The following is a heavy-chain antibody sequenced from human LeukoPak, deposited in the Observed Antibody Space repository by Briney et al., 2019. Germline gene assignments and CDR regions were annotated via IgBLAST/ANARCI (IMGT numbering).Heavy chain of an antibody. CDR1: GYTFTSND. D-gene: IGHD3-16*02. Sequence: ASVKVSCKASGYTFTSNDINWVRQATGQGLEWMGLINPSGSSTLYAQKFQGRVTMTRDMSTTTDYMELSSLRSEDTAVYYCARDNSVGDIAWWFDPWGQGTLVTVSS. J-gene: IGHJ5*02. CDR2: INPSGSST. V-gene: IGHV1-46*01. CDR3: ARDNSVGDIAWWFDP.